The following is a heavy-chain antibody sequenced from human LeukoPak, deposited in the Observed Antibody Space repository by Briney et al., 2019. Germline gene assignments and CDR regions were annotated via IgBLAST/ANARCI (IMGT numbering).Heavy chain of an antibody. CDR2: INHSGST. Sequence: SETLSLTCAVYGGSFSGYYWSWIRQPPGKGLGWIGEINHSGSTNYNPSLKSRVTISVDTSKNQFSLKLSSVTAADTAVYYCARISSYGYLGFDYWGQGTLVTVSS. CDR3: ARISSYGYLGFDY. J-gene: IGHJ4*02. D-gene: IGHD5-18*01. CDR1: GGSFSGYY. V-gene: IGHV4-34*01.